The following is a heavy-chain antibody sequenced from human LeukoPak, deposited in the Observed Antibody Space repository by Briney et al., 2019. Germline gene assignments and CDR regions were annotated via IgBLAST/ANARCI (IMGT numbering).Heavy chain of an antibody. Sequence: GGSLRLSCAASGFTSSSYAMSWVRQAPGKGLEWVSGISPSGDETNYADSVKGRFTISRDNSKNTLYLQMNSLRAEDTAVYYCAKDQFDGYNAFAYWGQGTLVTVSS. CDR1: GFTSSSYA. J-gene: IGHJ4*02. D-gene: IGHD5-24*01. V-gene: IGHV3-23*01. CDR3: AKDQFDGYNAFAY. CDR2: ISPSGDET.